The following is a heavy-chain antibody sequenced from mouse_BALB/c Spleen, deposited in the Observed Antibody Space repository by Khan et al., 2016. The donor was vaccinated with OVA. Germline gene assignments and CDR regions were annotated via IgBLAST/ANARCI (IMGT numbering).Heavy chain of an antibody. CDR2: IIYTGYT. J-gene: IGHJ3*01. D-gene: IGHD2-14*01. CDR3: ARSTYRYAFVY. V-gene: IGHV3-8*02. Sequence: VQLKESGPSLVKPSQTLSLTCSVTGDSITTGYWNWIRKFPGNKLEYMGYIIYTGYTYYNPSLKSRISITRHTSNNQYYLQLNSVTDEDTATYYCARSTYRYAFVYWGQGTLGTVSA. CDR1: GDSITTGY.